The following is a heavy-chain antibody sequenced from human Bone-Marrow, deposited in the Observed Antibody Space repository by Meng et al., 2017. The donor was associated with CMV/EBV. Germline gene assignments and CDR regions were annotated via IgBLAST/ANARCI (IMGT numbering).Heavy chain of an antibody. J-gene: IGHJ3*02. CDR2: INHSGST. CDR1: GGSFSGYY. D-gene: IGHD1-1*01. CDR3: ARDLTTGRSYDAFDI. V-gene: IGHV4-34*01. Sequence: SETLSLTCAVYGGSFSGYYWSWIRQPPGKGLEWIGEINHSGSTNYNPSLKSRVTISVDTSKNQFSLKLSSLRSEDTAVYYCARDLTTGRSYDAFDIWGQGTMVTVSS.